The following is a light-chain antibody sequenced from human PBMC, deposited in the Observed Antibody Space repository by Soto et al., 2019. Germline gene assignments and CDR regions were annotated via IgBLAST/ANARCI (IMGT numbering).Light chain of an antibody. V-gene: IGKV3-20*01. J-gene: IGKJ1*01. Sequence: EIVLTQSPGTLSLSPGERATLSCRTSQSIDSNYLAWYQQKPGQAPRLLMYDISSRATGIPDGFSGSGSGTDFTLTISRLEPEDFAVYYCQRSSAFGQGTKVEIK. CDR1: QSIDSNY. CDR3: QRSSA. CDR2: DIS.